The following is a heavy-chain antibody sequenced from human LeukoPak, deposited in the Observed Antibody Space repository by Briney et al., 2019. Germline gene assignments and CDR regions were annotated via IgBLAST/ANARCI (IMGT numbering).Heavy chain of an antibody. V-gene: IGHV1-2*02. CDR2: INPNSGGT. Sequence: ASVKVSCKASGYTFTSYDINWVRQATGQGLEWMGWINPNSGGTNYAQKFQGRVTMTRDTSISTAYMELGRLRSDDTAVYYCARVALEWLDAGRKGLDYWGQGTLVTVSS. J-gene: IGHJ4*02. CDR1: GYTFTSYD. D-gene: IGHD3-3*01. CDR3: ARVALEWLDAGRKGLDY.